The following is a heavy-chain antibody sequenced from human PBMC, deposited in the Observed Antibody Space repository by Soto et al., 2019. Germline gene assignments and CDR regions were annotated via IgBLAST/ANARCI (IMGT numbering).Heavy chain of an antibody. CDR1: GFTFSSYA. V-gene: IGHV3-23*01. CDR2: ISGSGGST. D-gene: IGHD2-15*01. J-gene: IGHJ4*02. Sequence: EVQLLESGGGLVQPGGSLRLSCAASGFTFSSYAMSWVRQAPGKGLEWVSAISGSGGSTYYADSVKGRFTISRDNSKNTLYLQMNSLRAEDTAVYYCAKGGVGYCSGGSCYPPLPFDYWGQGTLVTVSS. CDR3: AKGGVGYCSGGSCYPPLPFDY.